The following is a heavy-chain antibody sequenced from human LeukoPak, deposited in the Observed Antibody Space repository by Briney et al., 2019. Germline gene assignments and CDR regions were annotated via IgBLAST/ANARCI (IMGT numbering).Heavy chain of an antibody. J-gene: IGHJ5*02. CDR1: GFTFSSYG. V-gene: IGHV3-30*03. D-gene: IGHD6-13*01. CDR3: ARDGSSWSNWLDP. Sequence: GGSLRLSCAASGFTFSSYGMHWVRQAPGKGLEWVAVMSYDGSNKYYADSVKGRFTISRDNAKNTLYLQMNSLRAEDTAVYYCARDGSSWSNWLDPWGQGTLVTVSS. CDR2: MSYDGSNK.